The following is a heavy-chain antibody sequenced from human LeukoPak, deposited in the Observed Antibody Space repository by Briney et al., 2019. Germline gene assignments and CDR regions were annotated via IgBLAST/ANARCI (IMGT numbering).Heavy chain of an antibody. V-gene: IGHV1-2*02. CDR2: INPNSDGT. CDR1: GYTFTGYY. D-gene: IGHD1-26*01. Sequence: GASVKVSCKASGYTFTGYYIHWVRQAPGQGLEWMGWINPNSDGTNYAQKFQGRVTMTRDTSITTAYMELSRLRSDDTAVCYCARGDEYELLGWFDYWGQGTLVTVSS. J-gene: IGHJ4*02. CDR3: ARGDEYELLGWFDY.